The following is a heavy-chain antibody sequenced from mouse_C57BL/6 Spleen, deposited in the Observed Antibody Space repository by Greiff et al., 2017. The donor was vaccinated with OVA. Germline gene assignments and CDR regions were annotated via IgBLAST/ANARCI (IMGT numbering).Heavy chain of an antibody. CDR1: GYTFTDYY. CDR3: AREGYYYGSSYDYFDY. Sequence: QVQLQQSGPELVKPGASVKISCKASGYTFTDYYINWVKQRPGQGLEWIGWIYPGSGTTKYNEQFTGKAILTVDTSSSTAYRQLSSLPSEDSAVYFCAREGYYYGSSYDYFDYWGQGTTLTVSS. V-gene: IGHV1-84*01. CDR2: IYPGSGTT. D-gene: IGHD1-1*01. J-gene: IGHJ2*01.